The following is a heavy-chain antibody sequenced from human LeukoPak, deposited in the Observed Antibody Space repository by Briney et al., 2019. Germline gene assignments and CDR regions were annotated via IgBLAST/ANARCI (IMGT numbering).Heavy chain of an antibody. J-gene: IGHJ5*02. D-gene: IGHD5-18*01. V-gene: IGHV3-64*01. CDR1: GFTFSSYA. CDR3: ARAAMVTGPNWFDP. Sequence: PGGSLRLSCAASGFTFSSYAMHWVRQAPGKGLEYVSAISSNGGSTYYANSVKGRFTISRDNSKNTLYLQMGSLRAEDMAVYYCARAAMVTGPNWFDPWSQGTLVTVSS. CDR2: ISSNGGST.